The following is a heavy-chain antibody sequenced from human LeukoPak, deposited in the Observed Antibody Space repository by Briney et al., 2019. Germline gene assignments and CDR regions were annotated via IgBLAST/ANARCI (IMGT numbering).Heavy chain of an antibody. CDR1: GYTFTSYG. J-gene: IGHJ5*02. D-gene: IGHD6-13*01. V-gene: IGHV1-18*01. CDR2: ISAYNGNT. Sequence: ASVKVSCKASGYTFTSYGISWVRQAPGQGLEWMGWISAYNGNTNYAQKLQGRVTMTTDTSTSTAYMELRSLRSDDTAVYYCARELSPGIAAAGTNWFDPWDQGTLVTVSS. CDR3: ARELSPGIAAAGTNWFDP.